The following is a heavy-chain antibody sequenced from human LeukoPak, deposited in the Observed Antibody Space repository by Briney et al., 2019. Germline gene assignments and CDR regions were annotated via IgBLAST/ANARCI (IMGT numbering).Heavy chain of an antibody. CDR2: INQDGSEK. J-gene: IGHJ6*03. V-gene: IGHV3-7*01. Sequence: GESLRLSCAASGFTFTTYWMSWVRQAPGKGLEWVANINQDGSEKYFVDSVKGRFTISRDNAKNSLYLQMNSLRAEDTAVYYCARDRWELSDYYYMDVWGKGTTVTVSS. CDR1: GFTFTTYW. D-gene: IGHD1-26*01. CDR3: ARDRWELSDYYYMDV.